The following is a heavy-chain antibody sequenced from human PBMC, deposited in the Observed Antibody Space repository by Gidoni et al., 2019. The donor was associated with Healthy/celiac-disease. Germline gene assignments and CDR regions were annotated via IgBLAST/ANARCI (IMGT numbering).Heavy chain of an antibody. D-gene: IGHD2-2*01. CDR2: MNPNSGNT. Sequence: QVQLVQSGAEVKKPGASVKVSCKASGYTFTSYDINWVRQATGQGLEWMGWMNPNSGNTGYAQKFQGRVTMTRNTSISTAYMELSSLRSEDTAVYYCARGLVRPEKYYYYGMDVWGQGTTVTVSS. J-gene: IGHJ6*02. CDR1: GYTFTSYD. V-gene: IGHV1-8*01. CDR3: ARGLVRPEKYYYYGMDV.